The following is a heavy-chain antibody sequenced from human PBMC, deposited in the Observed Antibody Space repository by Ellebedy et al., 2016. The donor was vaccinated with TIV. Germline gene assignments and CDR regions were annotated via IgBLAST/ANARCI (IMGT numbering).Heavy chain of an antibody. CDR1: GGSISSYY. Sequence: SETLSLTXTVSGGSISSYYWSWIRQPAGKGLEWIGRIYTSGSTNYNPSLKSRVTMSVDTSKNQFSPKLSSVTAADTAVYYCASGLVTDSSGTYGAFDIWGQGTMVTVSS. V-gene: IGHV4-4*07. CDR3: ASGLVTDSSGTYGAFDI. CDR2: IYTSGST. D-gene: IGHD3-22*01. J-gene: IGHJ3*02.